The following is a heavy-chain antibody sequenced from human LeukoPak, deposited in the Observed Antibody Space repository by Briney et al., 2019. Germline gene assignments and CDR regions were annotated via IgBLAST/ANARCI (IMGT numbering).Heavy chain of an antibody. J-gene: IGHJ4*02. V-gene: IGHV3-30*02. Sequence: GRSLRLSCAASGFTLSSYGMHWVRQAPGKGLGWVAFIRYEGSNKYYADSAKGRFPISKDNSKNTLHWQMNSLTAGATPVYYFASRLNYYGSGSFRIDDWGQGTLVTVSS. CDR2: IRYEGSNK. D-gene: IGHD3-10*01. CDR1: GFTLSSYG. CDR3: ASRLNYYGSGSFRIDD.